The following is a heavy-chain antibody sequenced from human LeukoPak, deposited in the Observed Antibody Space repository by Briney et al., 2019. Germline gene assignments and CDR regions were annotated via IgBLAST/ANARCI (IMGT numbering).Heavy chain of an antibody. J-gene: IGHJ4*02. Sequence: SSETLSLTCAVYGGSFSGYYWSWIRQPPGKGLEWIGEISHSGGTNYNPSLKSRVTISVDTSKNQFSLKLSSVTAADTAVYYCARGVRTHIVVVPAAIPVWNYWGQGTLVTVSS. CDR1: GGSFSGYY. V-gene: IGHV4-34*01. CDR3: ARGVRTHIVVVPAAIPVWNY. D-gene: IGHD2-2*02. CDR2: ISHSGGT.